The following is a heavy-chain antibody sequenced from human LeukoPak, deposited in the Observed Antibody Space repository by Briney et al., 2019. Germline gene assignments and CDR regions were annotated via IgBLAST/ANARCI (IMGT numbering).Heavy chain of an antibody. CDR1: GGTFSSYA. V-gene: IGHV1-69*05. J-gene: IGHJ6*03. D-gene: IGHD6-13*01. CDR3: AREAAATYYMDV. CDR2: IIPIFGTA. Sequence: GASVKVSCKASGGTFSSYAISWVRQAPGQGLEWMGGIIPIFGTANYAQKFQGRVTITTDESTSTAYMELSSLRSEDTAVYYCAREAAATYYMDVWGKGTTVTVSS.